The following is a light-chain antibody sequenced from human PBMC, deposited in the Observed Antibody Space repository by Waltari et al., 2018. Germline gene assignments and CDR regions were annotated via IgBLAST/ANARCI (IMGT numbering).Light chain of an antibody. J-gene: IGLJ1*01. Sequence: QSALTQPRSVSGSPGQSVTISCTGARIDDVPWYQLHPGKAPKGMISDVSNRPSGVPDRFSGSKSGNTASLTISGLQAEDEADYYCCSYAGGHSYVFGSGTKVTVL. CDR3: CSYAGGHSYV. CDR2: DVS. V-gene: IGLV2-11*01. CDR1: RIDD.